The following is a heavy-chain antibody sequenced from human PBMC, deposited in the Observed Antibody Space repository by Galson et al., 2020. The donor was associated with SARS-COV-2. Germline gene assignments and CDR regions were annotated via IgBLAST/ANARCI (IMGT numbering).Heavy chain of an antibody. CDR3: ARVRGSLGYCSSTSCPGAAPPYYYYYGMDV. D-gene: IGHD2-2*01. CDR1: GYTFTSYG. CDR2: ISAYNGNT. J-gene: IGHJ6*02. Sequence: ASVKVSCKASGYTFTSYGISWVRQAPGQGLEWMGWISAYNGNTNYAQKLQGRVTMTTDTSTSTAYMELRSLRSDDTAVYYCARVRGSLGYCSSTSCPGAAPPYYYYYGMDVWGQGTTVTVSS. V-gene: IGHV1-18*01.